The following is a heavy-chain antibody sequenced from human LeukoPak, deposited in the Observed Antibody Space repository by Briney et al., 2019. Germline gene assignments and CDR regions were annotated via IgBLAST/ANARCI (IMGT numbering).Heavy chain of an antibody. CDR3: AREGSGSYYSWIDP. J-gene: IGHJ5*02. CDR2: ISSSSSTI. D-gene: IGHD3-10*01. V-gene: IGHV3-48*01. CDR1: GFTFSRYS. Sequence: SGGSLRLSCVASGFTFSRYSMNWVRQAPGKGLEWVSYISSSSSTIYYADSVKGRFTIFRDNANNSLYLQMNSLRVEDTAVYYCAREGSGSYYSWIDPWGRGIVVAVSS.